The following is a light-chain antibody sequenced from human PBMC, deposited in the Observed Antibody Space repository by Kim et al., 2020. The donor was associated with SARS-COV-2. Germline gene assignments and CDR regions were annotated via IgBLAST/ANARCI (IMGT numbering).Light chain of an antibody. CDR1: SLRSYY. V-gene: IGLV3-19*01. Sequence: VALGKTVRITCQGDSLRSYYTTWYQQKPGQAPIVVVYGKNNRPSGIPDRFSGSSSGNTASLTITGTQAGDEADYYCNSRDNNDYVLFGGGTQLTVL. CDR2: GKN. J-gene: IGLJ2*01. CDR3: NSRDNNDYVL.